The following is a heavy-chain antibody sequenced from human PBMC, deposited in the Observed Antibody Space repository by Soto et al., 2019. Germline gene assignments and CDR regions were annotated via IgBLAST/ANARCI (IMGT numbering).Heavy chain of an antibody. V-gene: IGHV2-5*01. CDR1: GFSLSSGGVG. D-gene: IGHD3-10*01. CDR2: IMWNDDN. CDR3: PHYFSGYYYVSGSSCAFDI. J-gene: IGHJ3*02. Sequence: SGPTLVNPTQTLTLNCTFSGFSLSSGGVGVGWVRQPPGKALEWLALIMWNDDNHYSPSLKSRLTIPKDTSKNQVFLTMTHRDPVDKATFYCPHYFSGYYYVSGSSCAFDIWGQGTMVTVSS.